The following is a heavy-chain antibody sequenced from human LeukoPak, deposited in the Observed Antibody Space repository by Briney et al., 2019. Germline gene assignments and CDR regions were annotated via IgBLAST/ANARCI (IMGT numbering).Heavy chain of an antibody. D-gene: IGHD2-8*01. CDR1: RFTFSSYG. J-gene: IGHJ6*03. CDR2: IQYDGSNA. Sequence: PGGSLRLSCAASRFTFSSYGMHWVRQAPGKGLEWVAYIQYDGSNAQYADSVKGRFSISRDRSKNILYLQMNSLRAADTAVYYCAKDRCSNGVGCYHYSMAVWGKGTTVTISS. CDR3: AKDRCSNGVGCYHYSMAV. V-gene: IGHV3-30*02.